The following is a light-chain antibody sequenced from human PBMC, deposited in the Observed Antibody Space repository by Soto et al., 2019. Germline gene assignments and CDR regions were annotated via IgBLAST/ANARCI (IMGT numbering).Light chain of an antibody. CDR3: MQALQSLT. CDR1: QSLLHNNGYNY. Sequence: DIMMTQSPLSLPVTXXXXXXXSWXXXQSLLHNNGYNYLDWYMQKPGQSPQLLIYLGSNRASGVPDRFSGSGSGTDFTLKISRVEAADVGVYYCMQALQSLTFGKGTRLEI. V-gene: IGKV2-28*01. J-gene: IGKJ5*01. CDR2: LGS.